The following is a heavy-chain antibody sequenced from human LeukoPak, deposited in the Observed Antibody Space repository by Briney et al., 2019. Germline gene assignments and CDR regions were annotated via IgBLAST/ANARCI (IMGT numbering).Heavy chain of an antibody. Sequence: GGSLRLSCAASGFTFSSYWMHWVRQGPGKGLVWVSRINSDGSSTTYADSVKGRFTISRGNAKNTLYLQMNSLRAEDTAVYYCARGHSSGLYYFDYWGQGTLVTVSS. D-gene: IGHD6-19*01. CDR2: INSDGSST. CDR1: GFTFSSYW. V-gene: IGHV3-74*01. J-gene: IGHJ4*02. CDR3: ARGHSSGLYYFDY.